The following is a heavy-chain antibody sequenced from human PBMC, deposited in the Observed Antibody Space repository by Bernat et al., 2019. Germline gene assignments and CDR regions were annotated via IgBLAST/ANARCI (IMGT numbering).Heavy chain of an antibody. Sequence: QVQLVQSGAEVKKPGSSVKVSCKASGGTFSSYAISWVRQAPGQGLEWMGRIIPILGIANYAQKFQGRVTITADKSTSTAYMELSSLRSEDTAVYYCARDGYCSGGSCSNVYYYGMDVWGQGTMVTVSS. CDR3: ARDGYCSGGSCSNVYYYGMDV. D-gene: IGHD2-15*01. V-gene: IGHV1-69*04. CDR1: GGTFSSYA. J-gene: IGHJ6*02. CDR2: IIPILGIA.